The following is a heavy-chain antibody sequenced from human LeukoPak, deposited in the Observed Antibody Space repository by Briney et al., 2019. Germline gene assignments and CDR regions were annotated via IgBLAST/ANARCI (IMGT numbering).Heavy chain of an antibody. J-gene: IGHJ1*01. CDR1: GFTFSSYS. Sequence: PGGSLRLSCAASGFTFSSYSMNWVRQAPGKGLEWVSSISSSSSYIYYADPVKGRFTITRDNAKNSLYLQMNSLRAEDTAVYYCARDWPTIAAAGTIPEYFQHWGQGTLVTVSS. CDR2: ISSSSSYI. D-gene: IGHD6-13*01. CDR3: ARDWPTIAAAGTIPEYFQH. V-gene: IGHV3-21*01.